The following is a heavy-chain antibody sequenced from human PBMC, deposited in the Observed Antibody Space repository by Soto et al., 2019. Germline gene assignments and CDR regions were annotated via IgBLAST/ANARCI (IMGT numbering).Heavy chain of an antibody. CDR3: ARRYFDV. CDR2: IWYDGSNK. V-gene: IGHV3-33*01. J-gene: IGHJ4*02. D-gene: IGHD3-9*01. Sequence: GGSLRLSCAASGFTFTNYGMHWVRQAPGKGLEWVAVIWYDGSNKYYADSVKGRFTISRDNSKNTLYLQMNSLRAEDTAVYYCARRYFDVWGQGTLVTVSS. CDR1: GFTFTNYG.